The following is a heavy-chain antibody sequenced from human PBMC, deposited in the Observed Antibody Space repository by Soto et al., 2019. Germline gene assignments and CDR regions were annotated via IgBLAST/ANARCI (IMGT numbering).Heavy chain of an antibody. Sequence: SETLSLTCTVSGGSISSSSYYWGWIRQPPGKGLEWIGSIYYSGSTYYNPSLKSRVTISVDTSKNQFSLKLSSVTAADTAVYYCANTVEEFEGYYYYYYMDVWGKGTTVTVSS. CDR3: ANTVEEFEGYYYYYYMDV. D-gene: IGHD3-10*01. V-gene: IGHV4-39*01. CDR1: GGSISSSSYY. CDR2: IYYSGST. J-gene: IGHJ6*03.